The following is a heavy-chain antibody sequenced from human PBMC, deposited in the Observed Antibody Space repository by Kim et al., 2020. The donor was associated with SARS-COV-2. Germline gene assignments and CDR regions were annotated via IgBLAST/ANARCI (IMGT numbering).Heavy chain of an antibody. J-gene: IGHJ4*02. D-gene: IGHD3-22*01. V-gene: IGHV4-59*08. CDR3: ARHARYDSSGYYAGVFDY. Sequence: KSRVTISGDTSKNQFSLKLGSVTAADTAVYYCARHARYDSSGYYAGVFDYWGQGTLVTVSS.